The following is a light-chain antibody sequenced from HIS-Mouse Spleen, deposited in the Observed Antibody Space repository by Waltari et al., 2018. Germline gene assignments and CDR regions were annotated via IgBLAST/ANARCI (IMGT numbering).Light chain of an antibody. V-gene: IGLV3-1*01. J-gene: IGLJ2*01. CDR2: HDR. CDR3: QAWDSSTASVV. Sequence: SYELTQPPSVSVSPGQTASITCSGDQLGDKYACWYQQKPGQSPVLVISHDRRRPAGNPERFSGANSGNTATLTISGTQAMDEADYYCQAWDSSTASVVFGGGTKLTVL. CDR1: QLGDKY.